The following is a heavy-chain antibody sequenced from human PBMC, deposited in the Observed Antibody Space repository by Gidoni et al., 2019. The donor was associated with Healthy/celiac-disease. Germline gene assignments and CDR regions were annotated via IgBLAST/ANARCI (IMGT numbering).Heavy chain of an antibody. CDR3: ARGPGLLWFGETTTRQRFDY. CDR1: RGSFSGYY. CDR2: INHSGST. Sequence: QVQLQQWGAGLLKPSETLSLTCAVYRGSFSGYYWRWIRQPPGKGLEWIGEINHSGSTNYNPSLKSRVTISVDTSKNQFSLKLSSVTAADTAVYYCARGPGLLWFGETTTRQRFDYWGQGTLVTVSS. D-gene: IGHD3-10*01. J-gene: IGHJ4*02. V-gene: IGHV4-34*01.